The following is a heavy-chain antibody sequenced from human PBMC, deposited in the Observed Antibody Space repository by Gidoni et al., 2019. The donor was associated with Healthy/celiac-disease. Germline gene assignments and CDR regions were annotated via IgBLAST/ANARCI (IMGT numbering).Heavy chain of an antibody. D-gene: IGHD1-26*01. Sequence: QVQLQESGPGLVKPSETLSLTCTVSGGSISSYYWSWIRQPPGKRLEWIGYIYYSGSTNYNPSLKSRVTISVDTSKNQFSLKLSSVTAADTAVYYCARRPLGATRGYFDYWGQGTLVTVSS. CDR2: IYYSGST. CDR3: ARRPLGATRGYFDY. V-gene: IGHV4-59*08. CDR1: GGSISSYY. J-gene: IGHJ4*02.